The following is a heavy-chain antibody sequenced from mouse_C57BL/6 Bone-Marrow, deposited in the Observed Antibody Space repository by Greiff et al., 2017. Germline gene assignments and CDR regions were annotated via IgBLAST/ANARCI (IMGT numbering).Heavy chain of an antibody. CDR2: INPYNGGT. CDR3: ARSGYYGSAWFAY. Sequence: EVQLVESGPVLVKPGASVKMSCKASGYTFTDYYMNWVKQSHGKSLERIGVINPYNGGTSYNQKFKGKATLTVDKSSSTAYMELNSLTSEDSAVYYCARSGYYGSAWFAYWGQGTLVTVSA. D-gene: IGHD1-1*01. J-gene: IGHJ3*01. V-gene: IGHV1-19*01. CDR1: GYTFTDYY.